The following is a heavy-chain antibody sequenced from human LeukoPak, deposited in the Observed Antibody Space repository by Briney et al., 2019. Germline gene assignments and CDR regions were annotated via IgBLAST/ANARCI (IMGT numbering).Heavy chain of an antibody. CDR1: GFTFSTYW. CDR2: IKQGGSEK. J-gene: IGHJ3*02. Sequence: PGGSLRLSCAASGFTFSTYWMSWVRQAPGKGLEWVASIKQGGSEKYSVDSVKGRFTISRDNAKNSLYLQMNSLRAEDTAVYYCARQIGWRDAFDIWGQGTMVTVSS. V-gene: IGHV3-7*01. CDR3: ARQIGWRDAFDI. D-gene: IGHD6-19*01.